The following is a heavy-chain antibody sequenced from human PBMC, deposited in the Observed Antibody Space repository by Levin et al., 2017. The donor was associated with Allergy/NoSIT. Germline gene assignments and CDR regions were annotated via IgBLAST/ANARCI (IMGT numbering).Heavy chain of an antibody. Sequence: LSLTCAASGFTFRSSAMHWVRQAPGKGLEWVAVISYDGSNKYYADSVKGRFTISRDNSKNTLYLQMNSLRAEDTAVYYCAREARFTMVPFQHWGQGTLVTVSS. CDR1: GFTFRSSA. J-gene: IGHJ1*01. D-gene: IGHD3-10*01. CDR3: AREARFTMVPFQH. CDR2: ISYDGSNK. V-gene: IGHV3-30-3*01.